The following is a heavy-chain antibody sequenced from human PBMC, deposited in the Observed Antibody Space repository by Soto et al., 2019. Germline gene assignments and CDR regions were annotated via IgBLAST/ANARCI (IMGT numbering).Heavy chain of an antibody. CDR2: IHYSGST. Sequence: QVQLQESGPGLVKPSETLSLTCTVSGDSISSYYWSWIRQPPGKGLEWIGYIHYSGSTSYKPSLRSRVTISADTSKNQFSLKLSSVTAADTAVYYCARYPHYDDYCYGLDVWGQGTTVIVSS. D-gene: IGHD5-12*01. V-gene: IGHV4-59*01. CDR1: GDSISSYY. J-gene: IGHJ6*02. CDR3: ARYPHYDDYCYGLDV.